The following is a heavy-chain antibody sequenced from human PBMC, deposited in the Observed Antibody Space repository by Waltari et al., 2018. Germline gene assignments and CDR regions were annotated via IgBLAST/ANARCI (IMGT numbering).Heavy chain of an antibody. CDR3: ARGSSSSFDS. CDR2: TYYRAKWSN. J-gene: IGHJ4*02. V-gene: IGHV6-1*01. D-gene: IGHD6-13*01. Sequence: QVQLQQSGPGLVKPSQTLSLTCAVSGDSVSVNSAAAWNWIRQSPSRGLEWLGRTYYRAKWSNEYAASVRSRITTNPDTSKNQCSRHLNSVTPEDTAVYYCARGSSSSFDSWGQGILVTVSS. CDR1: GDSVSVNSAAA.